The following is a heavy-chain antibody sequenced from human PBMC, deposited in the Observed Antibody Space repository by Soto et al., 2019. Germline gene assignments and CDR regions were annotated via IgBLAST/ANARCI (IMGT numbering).Heavy chain of an antibody. CDR2: INAGNGNT. CDR1: GYTFTSYA. D-gene: IGHD6-19*01. J-gene: IGHJ4*02. Sequence: ASVKVSCKASGYTFTSYAMHWVRQAPGQRLEWMGWINAGNGNTKYSQKFQGRVTITRDTSASTAYMELSSLRSEDTAVYYCAGESVQYYSSYYNHYWGQGTLVTVSS. V-gene: IGHV1-3*01. CDR3: AGESVQYYSSYYNHY.